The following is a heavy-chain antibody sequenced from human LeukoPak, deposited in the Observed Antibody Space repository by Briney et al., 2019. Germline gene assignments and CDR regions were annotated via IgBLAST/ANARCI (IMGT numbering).Heavy chain of an antibody. V-gene: IGHV4-34*01. CDR2: INHSGST. J-gene: IGHJ4*02. CDR3: ARGVMSDY. Sequence: SETLSLTCAVYGGSFSGYYWSWIRQPPGKGLEWIGEINHSGSTNYNPSLRSRVTISVDTSKNQFSLKLSSVTAADTAVYYCARGVMSDYWGQGTLVTVSS. D-gene: IGHD3-16*01. CDR1: GGSFSGYY.